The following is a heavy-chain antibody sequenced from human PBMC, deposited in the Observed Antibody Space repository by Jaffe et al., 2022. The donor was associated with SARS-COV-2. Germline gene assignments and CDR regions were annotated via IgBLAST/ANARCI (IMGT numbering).Heavy chain of an antibody. CDR2: INHSGST. D-gene: IGHD7-27*01. V-gene: IGHV4-34*01. J-gene: IGHJ5*02. Sequence: QVQLQQWGAGLLKPSETLSLTCAVYGGSFSGYYWSWIRQPPGKGLEWIGEINHSGSTNYNPSLKSRVTISVDTSKNQFSLKLSSVTAADTAVYYCARAGVRGGRNWFDPWGQGTLVTVSS. CDR3: ARAGVRGGRNWFDP. CDR1: GGSFSGYY.